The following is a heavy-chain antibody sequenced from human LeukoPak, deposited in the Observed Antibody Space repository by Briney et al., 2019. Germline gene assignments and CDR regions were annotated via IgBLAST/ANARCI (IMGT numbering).Heavy chain of an antibody. CDR2: ISGDGYTT. CDR1: GLTFDYYA. V-gene: IGHV3-43*02. J-gene: IGHJ5*02. Sequence: GGSLRLSCAASGLTFDYYAMHWVRQAPGKGLEWVSLISGDGYTTYYADSVKGRFTVSRDNSESSLNLQMNSLRIEDTAFYYCVKDKTGGFDPWGQGTLVTVSS. CDR3: VKDKTGGFDP. D-gene: IGHD1-14*01.